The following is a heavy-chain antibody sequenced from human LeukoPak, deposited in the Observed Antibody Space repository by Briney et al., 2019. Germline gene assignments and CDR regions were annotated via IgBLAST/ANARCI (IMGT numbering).Heavy chain of an antibody. Sequence: GGSLRLSCAASGFTFSSYSMNWVRQAPGKGLEWVSSISSSSSYIYYADSVKGRFTISRDNAKNSLYLQMNSLRAEDTAVYYCARGRVVVVPAANRYMDAWGKGTTVTVSS. V-gene: IGHV3-21*01. CDR2: ISSSSSYI. CDR3: ARGRVVVVPAANRYMDA. D-gene: IGHD2-2*01. CDR1: GFTFSSYS. J-gene: IGHJ6*03.